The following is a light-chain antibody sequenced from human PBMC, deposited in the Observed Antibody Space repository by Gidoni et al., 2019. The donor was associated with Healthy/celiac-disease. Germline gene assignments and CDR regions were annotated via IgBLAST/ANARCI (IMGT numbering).Light chain of an antibody. V-gene: IGKV1-9*01. J-gene: IGKJ5*01. CDR1: QGISSY. CDR2: AAS. Sequence: DIQLTQSPSFLSASVGDRVTITSRASQGISSYLAWYQQKPGKAPKLLIYAASTLQSGVPSRFSGSGSGTEFTLTISSLQPEDFATYYCQQLNSPITFGQGTRLEIK. CDR3: QQLNSPIT.